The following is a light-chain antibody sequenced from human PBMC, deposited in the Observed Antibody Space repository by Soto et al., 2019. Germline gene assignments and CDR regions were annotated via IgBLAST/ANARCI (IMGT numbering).Light chain of an antibody. CDR2: KIS. CDR3: IQSTEFQWT. Sequence: IVMTQTPLSSPVTLGQPAFISCRSSQSLVNTDGNTYLSWLQQRPGQPPRLLIYKISNRLSGVPYKFSDSWAGTYFALKISRGEAEDVGLYYCIQSTEFQWTFRQGTRVEI. J-gene: IGKJ1*01. V-gene: IGKV2-24*01. CDR1: QSLVNTDGNTY.